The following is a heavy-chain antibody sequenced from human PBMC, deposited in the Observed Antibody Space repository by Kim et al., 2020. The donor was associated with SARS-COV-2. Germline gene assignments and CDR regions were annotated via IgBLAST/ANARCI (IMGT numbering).Heavy chain of an antibody. V-gene: IGHV3-15*01. J-gene: IGHJ4*02. CDR1: GFTFSNAW. CDR3: TTDRPWEPDYFDY. Sequence: GGSLRLSCAASGFTFSNAWMSWVRQAPGKGLGWVGRIKSKTDGGTTDYAAPVKGRFTISRDDSKNTLYLQMNSLKTEDTAVYYCTTDRPWEPDYFDYWGQGTLVTVSS. D-gene: IGHD1-26*01. CDR2: IKSKTDGGTT.